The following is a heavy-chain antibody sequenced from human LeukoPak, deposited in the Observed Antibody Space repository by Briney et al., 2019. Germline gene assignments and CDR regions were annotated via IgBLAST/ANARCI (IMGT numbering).Heavy chain of an antibody. CDR2: IKQDGSDK. V-gene: IGHV3-7*03. CDR1: GFTFVRYY. Sequence: GGSLRLSCAASGFTFVRYYMTWVRQAPGKGLEWVANIKQDGSDKNYVDSVKGQFTISRDNTKNLVFLQMNSLTGEDTAVYYCAREIWGPECWGQGTLVTVSS. D-gene: IGHD7-27*01. J-gene: IGHJ4*02. CDR3: AREIWGPEC.